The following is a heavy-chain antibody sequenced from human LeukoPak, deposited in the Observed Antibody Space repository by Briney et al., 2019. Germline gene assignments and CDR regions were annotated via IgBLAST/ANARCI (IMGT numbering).Heavy chain of an antibody. CDR2: ISSSSSYI. CDR3: ARGSPVTYYYGSGTL. D-gene: IGHD3-10*01. V-gene: IGHV3-21*01. Sequence: GGSLRLSCAASGFTFSSYEMNWVRQAPGKGLEWVSSISSSSSYIYYADSVKGRFTISRDNAKNSLYLQMNSLRAEDTAVYYCARGSPVTYYYGSGTLWGQGTLVTVSS. J-gene: IGHJ4*02. CDR1: GFTFSSYE.